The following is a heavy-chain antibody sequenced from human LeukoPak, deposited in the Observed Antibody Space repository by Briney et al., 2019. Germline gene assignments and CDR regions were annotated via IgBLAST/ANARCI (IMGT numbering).Heavy chain of an antibody. CDR3: ATLPLGPKSVLEDY. V-gene: IGHV1-2*02. CDR2: INPNSGGT. J-gene: IGHJ4*02. CDR1: GYTFTGYY. Sequence: GASVKVSCKASGYTFTGYYMHWVRQAPGQGLEWMGWINPNSGGTNYAQKFQGRVTMARDTSISTAYMELSRLRSDDTAVYYCATLPLGPKSVLEDYWGQGTLVTVSS. D-gene: IGHD7-27*01.